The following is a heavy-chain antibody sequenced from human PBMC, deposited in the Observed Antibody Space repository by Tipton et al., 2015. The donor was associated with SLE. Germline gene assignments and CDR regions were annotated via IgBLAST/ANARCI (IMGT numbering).Heavy chain of an antibody. CDR3: ARRHYSGPFGC. J-gene: IGHJ4*02. CDR2: IDYTANP. Sequence: TLSLTCTVPGGPIGSFYWSWIRQPPGKGLEWIGNIDYTANPNYSPSLKSRVTISIDTSTNHFSLKLRSVTAADTAVYYCARRHYSGPFGCCGQGTLVTVSS. CDR1: GGPIGSFY. V-gene: IGHV4-59*01. D-gene: IGHD5-12*01.